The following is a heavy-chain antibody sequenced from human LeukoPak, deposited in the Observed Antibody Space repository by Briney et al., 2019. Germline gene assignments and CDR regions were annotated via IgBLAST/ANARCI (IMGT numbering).Heavy chain of an antibody. CDR2: INSDGSDT. CDR1: EFTFSSYW. Sequence: PGGSLRLSCAASEFTFSSYWMHWVRQAPGKGLEWVSRINSDGSDTSYADSVKGRFTISRDNAKNTLYLQMNSLRAEDTAVYYCALSGIGSGWQRKDVWGQGTTVTVSS. CDR3: ALSGIGSGWQRKDV. V-gene: IGHV3-74*01. D-gene: IGHD6-19*01. J-gene: IGHJ6*02.